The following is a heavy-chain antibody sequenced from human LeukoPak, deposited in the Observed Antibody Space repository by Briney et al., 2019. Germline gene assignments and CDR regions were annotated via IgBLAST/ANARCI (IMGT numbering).Heavy chain of an antibody. Sequence: SETLSLTCTVSGGSISSYYWSWIRQPPGKGLEWIGYIYYSGSTNYNPSLKSRVTISVGTSKNQFSLKLSSVTAADTAVYYCARLYCCGGSCYGRGWFDPWGQGTLVTVSS. V-gene: IGHV4-59*01. CDR2: IYYSGST. D-gene: IGHD2-15*01. J-gene: IGHJ5*02. CDR3: ARLYCCGGSCYGRGWFDP. CDR1: GGSISSYY.